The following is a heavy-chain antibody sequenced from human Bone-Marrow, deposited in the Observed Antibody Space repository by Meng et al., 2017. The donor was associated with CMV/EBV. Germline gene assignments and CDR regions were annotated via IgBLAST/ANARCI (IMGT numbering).Heavy chain of an antibody. CDR3: TTKGGRYCSSTSCYEVFDY. Sequence: GGSLRLSCAASGFTFSNAWMSWVRQAPGKGLEWVGRIKSKNDGGTTDYAAPVKGRFTISRDDSKNTLYLQMNSLKTEDTAVYYCTTKGGRYCSSTSCYEVFDYWGQGTLVTVSS. CDR2: IKSKNDGGTT. CDR1: GFTFSNAW. V-gene: IGHV3-15*01. J-gene: IGHJ4*02. D-gene: IGHD2-2*01.